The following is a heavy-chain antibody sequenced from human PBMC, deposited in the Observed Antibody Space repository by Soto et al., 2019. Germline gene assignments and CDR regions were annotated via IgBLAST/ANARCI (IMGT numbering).Heavy chain of an antibody. CDR1: GVSISSIIYY. CDR2: IYYSGST. Sequence: SETPSLTCTVAGVSISSIIYYWGWIRPPPGKGLEWIGSIYYSGSTYYNPSLKSRVTISVDTSKNQFSLKLSSVTAADTAVYYCASPKIAFYNWFDPWGQGTLVTVSS. D-gene: IGHD3-3*02. CDR3: ASPKIAFYNWFDP. V-gene: IGHV4-39*01. J-gene: IGHJ5*02.